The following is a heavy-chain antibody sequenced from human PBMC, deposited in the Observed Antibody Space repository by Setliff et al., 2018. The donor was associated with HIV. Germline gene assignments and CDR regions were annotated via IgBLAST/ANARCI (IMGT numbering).Heavy chain of an antibody. CDR3: AREEDYNFWSGYDWFDP. V-gene: IGHV4-4*07. J-gene: IGHJ5*02. Sequence: SETLSLTCTVSDGSINSHYWSWIRQPPGKGLEWIGSFHSSGSTSYNPSLRSRVTMSIDASKNHFSLKLTSVTAADTAVYYCAREEDYNFWSGYDWFDPWGQGTLVTVSS. CDR1: DGSINSHY. CDR2: FHSSGST. D-gene: IGHD3-3*01.